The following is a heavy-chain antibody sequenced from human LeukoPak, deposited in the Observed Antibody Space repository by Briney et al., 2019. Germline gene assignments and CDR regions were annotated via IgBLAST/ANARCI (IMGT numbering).Heavy chain of an antibody. CDR1: GFTFSSYS. CDR3: ARTYYDFWSGYYSHEGNPFDY. D-gene: IGHD3-3*01. CDR2: ISSSSSTI. Sequence: QSGGSLRLSCAASGFTFSSYSMNWVRQAPGKGLEWVSYISSSSSTIYYADSVKGRFTISRDNAKNSLYLQMNSLRAEDTAVYYCARTYYDFWSGYYSHEGNPFDYWGQGTLVTVSS. V-gene: IGHV3-48*01. J-gene: IGHJ4*02.